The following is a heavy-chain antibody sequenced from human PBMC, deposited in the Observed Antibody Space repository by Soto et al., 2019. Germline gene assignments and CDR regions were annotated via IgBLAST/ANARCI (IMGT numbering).Heavy chain of an antibody. Sequence: GGSLRLSCAASGFTFSSYGMHWVRQAPGKGLEWVGFIRSKAYGGTTEHAASVKGRFTISRDDSKSIAYLQMNSLKAEDTAVYHCTRDGRYSGYPPPAFWGQGTLVTVSS. D-gene: IGHD5-12*01. CDR1: GFTFSSYG. CDR2: IRSKAYGGTT. CDR3: TRDGRYSGYPPPAF. J-gene: IGHJ4*02. V-gene: IGHV3-49*04.